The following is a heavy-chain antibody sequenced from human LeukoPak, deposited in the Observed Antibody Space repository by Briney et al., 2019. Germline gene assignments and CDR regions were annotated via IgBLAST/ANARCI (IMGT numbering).Heavy chain of an antibody. CDR1: GFTFSSYS. CDR3: ARDVYGGYVLPYYYGMDV. D-gene: IGHD4-17*01. CDR2: ISTSSVYI. Sequence: PGGSLRLSCAASGFTFSSYSMNWVRQAPGKGLDWVSSISTSSVYIFYADSVKGRFTISRDNAKNSLYLQMNSLRAEDTAVYYCARDVYGGYVLPYYYGMDVWGQGTTVTVSS. J-gene: IGHJ6*02. V-gene: IGHV3-21*01.